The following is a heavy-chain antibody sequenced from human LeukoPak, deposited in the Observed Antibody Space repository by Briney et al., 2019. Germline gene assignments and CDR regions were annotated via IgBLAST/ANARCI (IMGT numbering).Heavy chain of an antibody. CDR3: TRGTTWFDP. CDR2: INPNTCGT. Sequence: ASVKLFCKASGYSFTAYYIYWTRHSPAEGFEGVGCINPNTCGTNYAGKFHGRVIINRGMSIDTAYMELSSVTSDDTAVYYCTRGTTWFDPWGQGTLVTVSS. V-gene: IGHV1-2*02. J-gene: IGHJ5*02. D-gene: IGHD1-7*01. CDR1: GYSFTAYY.